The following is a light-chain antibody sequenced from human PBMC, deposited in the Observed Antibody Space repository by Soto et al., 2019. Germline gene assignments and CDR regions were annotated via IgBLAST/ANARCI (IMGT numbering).Light chain of an antibody. J-gene: IGKJ5*01. V-gene: IGKV3-20*01. CDR3: QQYGSSPPSST. CDR2: DAS. CDR1: QSVSRY. Sequence: EIVLTQSPATLSLSPGERATLSCRASQSVSRYLAWYQQKPGQAPRFLIYDASNRATGIPARFSGSGSGTDFTLTISRLEPEDFAVYYCQQYGSSPPSSTFGQGTRLEIK.